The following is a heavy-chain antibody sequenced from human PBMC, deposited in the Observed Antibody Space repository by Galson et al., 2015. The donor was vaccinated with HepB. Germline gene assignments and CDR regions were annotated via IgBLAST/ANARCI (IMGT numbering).Heavy chain of an antibody. CDR1: GFTFIMYA. Sequence: SLRLSCAASGFTFIMYAMHWVRQAPGKGLEWVAVISYDGSKIYYADSVQGRFTISRDNSKNTQYLQMNSLRVEDTAVYYCAREEYNNVYFDYWGQGTLVTGSS. D-gene: IGHD5-24*01. CDR2: ISYDGSKI. V-gene: IGHV3-30-3*01. CDR3: AREEYNNVYFDY. J-gene: IGHJ4*02.